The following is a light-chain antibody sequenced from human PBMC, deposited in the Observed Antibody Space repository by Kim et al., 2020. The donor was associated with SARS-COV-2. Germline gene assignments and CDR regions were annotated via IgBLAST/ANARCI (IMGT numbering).Light chain of an antibody. V-gene: IGKV3-11*01. CDR3: QQRANWHTVT. J-gene: IGKJ4*01. CDR1: QSVGSY. Sequence: EIVLTQSPATLSLSPGERATLSCRASQSVGSYLAWYQQRPGQAPRLLIYDASNRATGIPARFSGSGSGTDFTLTINSLEPEDFAVYYCQQRANWHTVTFGGGTKVDIK. CDR2: DAS.